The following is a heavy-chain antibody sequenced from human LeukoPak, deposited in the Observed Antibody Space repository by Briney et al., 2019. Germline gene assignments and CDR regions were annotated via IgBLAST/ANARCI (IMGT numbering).Heavy chain of an antibody. V-gene: IGHV1-8*01. J-gene: IGHJ6*03. D-gene: IGHD3-10*01. CDR3: ARGRRGRYYGSGSYSENYYYYYYMDV. Sequence: ASVKVSCKASGYTFTSYDINWVRQATGQGLEWMGWMNPNSGNTGYAQKFQGRVTMTRNTSISTAYMELSSLRSEDTAVYYCARGRRGRYYGSGSYSENYYYYYYMDVWGKGTTVTVSS. CDR1: GYTFTSYD. CDR2: MNPNSGNT.